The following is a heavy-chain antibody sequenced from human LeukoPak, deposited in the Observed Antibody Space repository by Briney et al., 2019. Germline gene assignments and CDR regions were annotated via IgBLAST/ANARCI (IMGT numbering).Heavy chain of an antibody. Sequence: GGSLRLSCAASGFTVSSNYMSWVRQAPGKGLEWVSVIYSGGSTYYADSVKGRFTISRDNAKNSLFLEMNSLRVEDTAIYYCARDRGDGYNYRSPFDSWGQGTLVTVSS. CDR1: GFTVSSNY. J-gene: IGHJ4*02. V-gene: IGHV3-66*01. CDR2: IYSGGST. CDR3: ARDRGDGYNYRSPFDS. D-gene: IGHD5-24*01.